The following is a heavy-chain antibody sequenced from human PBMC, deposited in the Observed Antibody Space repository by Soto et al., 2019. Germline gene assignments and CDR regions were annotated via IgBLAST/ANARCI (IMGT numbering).Heavy chain of an antibody. J-gene: IGHJ2*01. CDR1: GFSFSSYG. CDR2: ISSGASEK. Sequence: QVHLVGSGGGVVQPGRSLRLSCAASGFSFSSYGMHWVRQTPDKGLEWVAAISSGASEKYYSDSVGGRFTISRDNAKNTLYLEMNSLSDEDPAMYYCAKITERGKWYFDVWGRGTQVTV. D-gene: IGHD3-16*01. V-gene: IGHV3-30*18. CDR3: AKITERGKWYFDV.